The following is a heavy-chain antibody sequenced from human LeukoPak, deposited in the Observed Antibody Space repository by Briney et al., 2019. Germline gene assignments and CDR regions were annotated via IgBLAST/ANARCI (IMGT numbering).Heavy chain of an antibody. CDR2: IYPGDSDT. CDR1: GYSFTSYW. J-gene: IGHJ6*03. Sequence: KPGESLKVSCKGSGYSFTSYWIGSVRQMPGKGLEWMGIIYPGDSDTRYSPSFQGQVTISADKSISPAYLQWSSLKASDTAMYYCARQAGYSSSSDYYYYYCMTSGAKGPRSPSP. V-gene: IGHV5-51*01. CDR3: ARQAGYSSSSDYYYYYCMTS. D-gene: IGHD6-6*01.